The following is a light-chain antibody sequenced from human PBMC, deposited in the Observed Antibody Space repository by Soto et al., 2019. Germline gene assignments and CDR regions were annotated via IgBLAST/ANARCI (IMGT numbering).Light chain of an antibody. CDR2: DAS. J-gene: IGKJ5*01. V-gene: IGKV1-13*02. Sequence: AIQLTQTPSSLSASVGDRVTITCRASQGISSALAWYQQKPGKAPKLLIYDASSLESGVPSRFSGSGSGTDFTLTISSLQPEDFATYYCQQFNSYPRTFGQGTRLEIK. CDR3: QQFNSYPRT. CDR1: QGISSA.